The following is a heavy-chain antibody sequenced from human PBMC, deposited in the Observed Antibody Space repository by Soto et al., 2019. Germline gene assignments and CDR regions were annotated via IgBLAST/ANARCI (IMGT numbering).Heavy chain of an antibody. CDR2: ISWKSGSI. V-gene: IGHV3-9*01. Sequence: EVQLVESGGGLVQPGRYLRLSCAASGFTFDDYAMHWVRQAPGKGLEWVPGISWKSGSIGYADSVKGRFPISRDNAKNSLYLQMNSLRAEDTALYYCAKDKWWVGWSSLFDYLGQGTLVTVSS. D-gene: IGHD2-15*01. CDR1: GFTFDDYA. CDR3: AKDKWWVGWSSLFDY. J-gene: IGHJ4*02.